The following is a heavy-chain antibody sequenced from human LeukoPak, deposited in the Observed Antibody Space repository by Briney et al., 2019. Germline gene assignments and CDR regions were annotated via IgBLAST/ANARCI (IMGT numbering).Heavy chain of an antibody. D-gene: IGHD2-2*01. V-gene: IGHV3-23*01. J-gene: IGHJ6*02. CDR2: ISGSGGST. CDR1: GFTFSSYA. CDR3: AKDGIVVVPAAIGDYYYGMDV. Sequence: GGSLRLSCAASGFTFSSYAMSWVRQAPGKGLEWVSAISGSGGSTYYADSVKGRFTISRDNSKNTLYLQMNSLRAEDTAVYYCAKDGIVVVPAAIGDYYYGMDVWGQGTTVTVSS.